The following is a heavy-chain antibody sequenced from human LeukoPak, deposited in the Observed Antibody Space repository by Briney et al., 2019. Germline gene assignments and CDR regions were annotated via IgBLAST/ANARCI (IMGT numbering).Heavy chain of an antibody. CDR2: IYYSGTT. J-gene: IGHJ4*02. CDR1: GDSITNYY. D-gene: IGHD5-24*01. Sequence: SETLSLTCTVSGDSITNYYWSWLRQSPGKGLEWIAYIYYSGTTNYNPSLNSRVTISVDTSKNQFSLKLRSVTAADTAVYYCARTRTRNNYGEYYFDYWGQGTLVTVSS. CDR3: ARTRTRNNYGEYYFDY. V-gene: IGHV4-59*01.